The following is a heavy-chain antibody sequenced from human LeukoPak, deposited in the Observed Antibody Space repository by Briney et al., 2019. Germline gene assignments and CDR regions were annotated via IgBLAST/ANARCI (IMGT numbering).Heavy chain of an antibody. CDR3: ARDRPRYDILTGYYLDAFDI. CDR2: ISSSGSTI. V-gene: IGHV3-11*04. Sequence: GGSLRLSCAASGFTFSDYYMSWIRQAPGKGLEWVSYISSSGSTIYYADSVKGRFTISRDNAKNSLYLQMNSLRAEDTAVYYCARDRPRYDILTGYYLDAFDIWGQGTMVTVSS. J-gene: IGHJ3*02. CDR1: GFTFSDYY. D-gene: IGHD3-9*01.